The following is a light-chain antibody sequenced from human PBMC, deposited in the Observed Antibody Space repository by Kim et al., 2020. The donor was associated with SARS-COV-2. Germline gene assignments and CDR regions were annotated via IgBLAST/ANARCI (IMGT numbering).Light chain of an antibody. J-gene: IGLJ2*01. Sequence: GQSVAISWTGTSSDVGGYNYVAWYQQHPGKAPKLVIYDVSKRPSGVPDRFSGSKSGNTASLTISGLQAEDEADYYCCSYAGSYGVVFGGGTQLTVL. V-gene: IGLV2-11*01. CDR2: DVS. CDR1: SSDVGGYNY. CDR3: CSYAGSYGVV.